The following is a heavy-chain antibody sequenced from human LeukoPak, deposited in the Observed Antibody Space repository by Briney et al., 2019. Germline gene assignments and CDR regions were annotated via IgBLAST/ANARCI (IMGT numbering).Heavy chain of an antibody. Sequence: PGGSLRLSCAASGFTFSSYEMNWVRQAPGKGLEWVSYLSSSGSTIYYADSVKGRFTISRDNSKNSLYLQMNSLRTEDTALYYCAKSGGRQLVPWFDPWGQGTLVTVSS. V-gene: IGHV3-48*03. J-gene: IGHJ5*02. CDR3: AKSGGRQLVPWFDP. D-gene: IGHD6-13*01. CDR2: LSSSGSTI. CDR1: GFTFSSYE.